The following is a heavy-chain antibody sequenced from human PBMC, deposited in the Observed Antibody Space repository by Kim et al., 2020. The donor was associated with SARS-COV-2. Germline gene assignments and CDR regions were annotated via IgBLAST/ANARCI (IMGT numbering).Heavy chain of an antibody. D-gene: IGHD6-19*01. J-gene: IGHJ4*02. CDR3: ARAGYSSGWLDY. Sequence: NYHPSLKRRITISVDTSKNQFSLKLSSVTAADTAVYYCARAGYSSGWLDYWGQGTLVTVSS. V-gene: IGHV4-59*01.